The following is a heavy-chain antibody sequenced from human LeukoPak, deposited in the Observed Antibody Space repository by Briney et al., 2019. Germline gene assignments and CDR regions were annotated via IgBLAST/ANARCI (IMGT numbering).Heavy chain of an antibody. CDR2: INHSGST. V-gene: IGHV4-34*01. J-gene: IGHJ6*04. Sequence: SETLSLTCAVYGGSFSGYYWSWIRQPPGKGLEWIGEINHSGSTNYNPSLKSRATISVDTSKNQFSLKLSSVTAADTAVYYCARSRMVRGVTTALGPKSPHGMDVWGKGTTVTVSS. CDR1: GGSFSGYY. CDR3: ARSRMVRGVTTALGPKSPHGMDV. D-gene: IGHD3-10*01.